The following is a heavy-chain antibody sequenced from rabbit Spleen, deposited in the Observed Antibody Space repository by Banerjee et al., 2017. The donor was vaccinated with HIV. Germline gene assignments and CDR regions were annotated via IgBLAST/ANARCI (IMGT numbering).Heavy chain of an antibody. CDR1: GIAFSSYNF. Sequence: QEQLVESGGGLVTPGASLTLTYKASGIAFSSYNFICWVRQAPGKGLEWIACIDIGSRDFTYYASWAKGRFIISKTSSTTVTLQMTSLTVADTATYFCARDAGTSFPSYGMDLWGPGTLVTVS. V-gene: IGHV1S45*01. CDR3: ARDAGTSFPSYGMDL. CDR2: IDIGSRDFT. J-gene: IGHJ6*01. D-gene: IGHD4-2*01.